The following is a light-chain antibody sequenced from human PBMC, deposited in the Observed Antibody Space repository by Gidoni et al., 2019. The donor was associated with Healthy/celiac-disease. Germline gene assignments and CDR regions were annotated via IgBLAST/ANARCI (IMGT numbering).Light chain of an antibody. CDR3: QQYGSSRLT. V-gene: IGKV3-20*01. CDR1: QSVSSSY. CDR2: GAS. J-gene: IGKJ4*01. Sequence: EIVLMQSPGTLSLSPGERDTLSCRASQSVSSSYLAWYQQKPGQAPRLLIYGASSRATGIPDRFSGSGSGTDFTLTISRLEPEDFAVYYCQQYGSSRLTFGGGTKVEIK.